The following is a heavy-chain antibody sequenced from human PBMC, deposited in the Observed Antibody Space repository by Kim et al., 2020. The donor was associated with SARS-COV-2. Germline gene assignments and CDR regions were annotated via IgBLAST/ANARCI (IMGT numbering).Heavy chain of an antibody. J-gene: IGHJ3*02. CDR2: IRQDGSEN. V-gene: IGHV3-7*03. CDR1: GFTFTPYW. CDR3: ARENWGDLDI. D-gene: IGHD7-27*01. Sequence: EGSLRLSCAASGFTFTPYWMAWVRQPPGKEIQWVANIRQDGSENDYVDSVKGRFTISRDNAKNSLYLQMNSLRVEDTAVYYCARENWGDLDIWGQGIMVTDSS.